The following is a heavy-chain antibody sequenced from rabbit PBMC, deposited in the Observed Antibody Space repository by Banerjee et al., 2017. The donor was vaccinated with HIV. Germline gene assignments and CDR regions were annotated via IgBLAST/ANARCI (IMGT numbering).Heavy chain of an antibody. V-gene: IGHV1S45*01. CDR1: GFTLSTYW. CDR2: IDAGSNGNT. D-gene: IGHD6-1*01. J-gene: IGHJ4*01. Sequence: QEQLVESGGGLVQPEGSLTLTCNASGFTLSTYWICWIRQAPGKGLEWIACIDAGSNGNTYYASWAKGRFTVSKTSSTTVTLQMTSLTAADTATYFCAREEYVGYGYANLWGPGTLVTVS. CDR3: AREEYVGYGYANL.